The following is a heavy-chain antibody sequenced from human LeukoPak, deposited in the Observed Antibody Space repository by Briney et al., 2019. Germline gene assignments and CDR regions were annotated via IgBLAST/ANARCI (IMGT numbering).Heavy chain of an antibody. CDR3: AQTAGYLDKDAFDI. Sequence: ASVKVSCTASGYTFTGYYMHWVRQAPGQGLEWMGWINPNSGGTNYAQKFQGRVTMTRDTSISTAYMELSRLRSDDTAVYYCAQTAGYLDKDAFDIWGQGTMVTVSS. CDR1: GYTFTGYY. J-gene: IGHJ3*02. CDR2: INPNSGGT. V-gene: IGHV1-2*02. D-gene: IGHD3-9*01.